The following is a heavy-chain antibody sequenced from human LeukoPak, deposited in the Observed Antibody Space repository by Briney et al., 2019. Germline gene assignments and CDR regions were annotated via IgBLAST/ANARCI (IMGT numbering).Heavy chain of an antibody. D-gene: IGHD3-3*01. V-gene: IGHV1-2*02. CDR3: ARDQVGYEFPPPYYYYYGMDV. J-gene: IGHJ6*02. CDR2: INPNSGGT. Sequence: ASVKVSCKVSGYTLTELSMHWVRQAPGQGLEWMGWINPNSGGTNYAQKFQGRVTMTRDTSISTAYMELSRLRSDDTAVYYCARDQVGYEFPPPYYYYYGMDVWGQGTTVTASS. CDR1: GYTLTELS.